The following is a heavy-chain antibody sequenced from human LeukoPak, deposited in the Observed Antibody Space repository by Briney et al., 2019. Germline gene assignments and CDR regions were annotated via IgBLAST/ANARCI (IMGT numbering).Heavy chain of an antibody. Sequence: ASVKVSCKASGYTFTSYDINWVRQATGQGLEWMGWMTPNSGYTGYAQKFQGSVTITRNTSITTAYMELSSLRFEDTAVYYCARGRDGYNFGYFDLWGRGTLVTVSS. V-gene: IGHV1-8*03. CDR2: MTPNSGYT. D-gene: IGHD5-24*01. J-gene: IGHJ2*01. CDR3: ARGRDGYNFGYFDL. CDR1: GYTFTSYD.